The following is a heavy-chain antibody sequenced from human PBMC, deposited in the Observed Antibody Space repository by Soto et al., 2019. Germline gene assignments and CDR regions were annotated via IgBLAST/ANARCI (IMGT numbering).Heavy chain of an antibody. CDR3: AKGRGGSGSLTPRVDV. V-gene: IGHV3-23*01. D-gene: IGHD3-10*01. CDR1: GFTFNNYA. CDR2: ISGGGDTT. Sequence: EVQLLESGGGLVQPGGSLRLSCAASGFTFNNYAMTWVRQAPGKGLELVSAISGGGDTTSYADSVKGRFTVSRDGSKNTLYLQMRGLRAEDTALYYCAKGRGGSGSLTPRVDVWGQGTLVTVSS. J-gene: IGHJ4*02.